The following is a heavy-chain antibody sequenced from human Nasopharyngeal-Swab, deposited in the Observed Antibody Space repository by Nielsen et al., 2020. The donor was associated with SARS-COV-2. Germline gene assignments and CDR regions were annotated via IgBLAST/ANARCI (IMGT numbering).Heavy chain of an antibody. Sequence: GESLKISCAASGFNVSSNYMSWVRQAPGKGLEWVSIIYSGGSTYYADSVKGRSTISRDNSKNTLYLQMNSLRAEDTAVYYCARPYSGSYYGAFDIWGQGTMVTVSS. D-gene: IGHD1-26*01. V-gene: IGHV3-53*05. CDR1: GFNVSSNY. CDR3: ARPYSGSYYGAFDI. CDR2: IYSGGST. J-gene: IGHJ3*02.